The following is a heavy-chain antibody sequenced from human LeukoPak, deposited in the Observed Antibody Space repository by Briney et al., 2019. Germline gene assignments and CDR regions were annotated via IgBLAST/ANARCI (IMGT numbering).Heavy chain of an antibody. D-gene: IGHD3-10*01. CDR1: GFTFSNAW. Sequence: KPGGSLTLSCAASGFTFSNAWMSWVRQAPGKGLEWVGRIKSKTDGGTTDYAAPVKGRFTISRDDSKNTLFLQMNSLKTEDTAVYYCTTIGDYYGSGSFDYWGQGTLVTVSS. CDR2: IKSKTDGGTT. J-gene: IGHJ4*02. CDR3: TTIGDYYGSGSFDY. V-gene: IGHV3-15*01.